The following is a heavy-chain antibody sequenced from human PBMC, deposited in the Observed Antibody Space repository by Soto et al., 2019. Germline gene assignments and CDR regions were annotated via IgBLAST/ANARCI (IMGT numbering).Heavy chain of an antibody. CDR3: ARAVRYFDSFDY. V-gene: IGHV4-59*01. D-gene: IGHD3-9*01. CDR2: IYYSGST. Sequence: SETLSLTCTVSGGSISSYYWSWIRQPPGKGLEWIGYIYYSGSTNYSPSLKSRVTISVDTSKNQFSLKLSSVTAADTAVYYCARAVRYFDSFDYWGQGTLVTVS. J-gene: IGHJ4*02. CDR1: GGSISSYY.